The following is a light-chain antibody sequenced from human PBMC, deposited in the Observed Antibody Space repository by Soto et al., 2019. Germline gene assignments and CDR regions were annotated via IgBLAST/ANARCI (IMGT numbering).Light chain of an antibody. Sequence: EIVTTGSRSAMSCSRGERPTLYYMASQSVSSNLGWYRHKTGQAARLLIYGASTRATGMPARFSGSGSRTEFTLTISSLQSEDFAVYYCQQSYKWPLTFGRGTNVDIK. J-gene: IGKJ4*01. CDR2: GAS. CDR3: QQSYKWPLT. CDR1: QSVSSN. V-gene: IGKV3D-15*01.